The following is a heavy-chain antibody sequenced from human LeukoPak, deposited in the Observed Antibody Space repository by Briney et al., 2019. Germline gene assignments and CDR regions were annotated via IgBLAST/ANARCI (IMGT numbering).Heavy chain of an antibody. D-gene: IGHD6-19*01. CDR1: GFTFSSYA. CDR2: ISYDGSKK. V-gene: IGHV3-30*18. Sequence: GGSLRLSCAASGFTFSSYAMNWVRQAPGKGLEWVAVISYDGSKKYYAESVKGSFTISRDNAKNTLYLQMNSLREGDTAVYYCPKVPRHNGWSPLSDYWGQGALVTVSS. CDR3: PKVPRHNGWSPLSDY. J-gene: IGHJ4*02.